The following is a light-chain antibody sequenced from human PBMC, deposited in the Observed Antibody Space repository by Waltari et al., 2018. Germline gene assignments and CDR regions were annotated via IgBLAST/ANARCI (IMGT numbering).Light chain of an antibody. J-gene: IGKJ4*01. Sequence: EIVLTHSPATLSLSPGERPTLSCRANQSISIYLAWYQKKPGQAPRLLIYDTSDRVTAVPARCSGSGSGTDFTLTTSSLEPEDFAVYYCQQRKEWRRPTLGVGTRVEIK. CDR2: DTS. CDR3: QQRKEWRRPT. CDR1: QSISIY. V-gene: IGKV3-11*01.